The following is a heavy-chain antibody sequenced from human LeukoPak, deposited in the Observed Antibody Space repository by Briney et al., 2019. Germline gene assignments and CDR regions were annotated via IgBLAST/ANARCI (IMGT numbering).Heavy chain of an antibody. V-gene: IGHV4-59*12. CDR2: IYHSGST. J-gene: IGHJ4*02. Sequence: SETLSLTCTVSGGSISSYYWSWIRQPPGKGLEWIGYIYHSGSTYYNPSLKSRVTISVDRSKNQFSLKLSSVTAADTAVYYCARGSVVVTPFDYWGQGTLVTVSS. CDR3: ARGSVVVTPFDY. CDR1: GGSISSYY. D-gene: IGHD3-22*01.